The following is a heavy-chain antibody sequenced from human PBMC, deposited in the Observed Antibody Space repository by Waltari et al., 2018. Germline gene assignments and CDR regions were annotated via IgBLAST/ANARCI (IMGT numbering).Heavy chain of an antibody. CDR1: GFTFSSYA. V-gene: IGHV3-23*04. Sequence: EVQLVESGGALVQPGGSLRLSCAASGFTFSSYAMNWVRQAPGKGLELVSAIGASGISTSYADSVKGRFTISRDNSENTLYLQMNSLRAEDTAVYYCAKTKGSSSFDYWGQGTLVTVSS. J-gene: IGHJ4*02. CDR3: AKTKGSSSFDY. CDR2: IGASGIST. D-gene: IGHD2-15*01.